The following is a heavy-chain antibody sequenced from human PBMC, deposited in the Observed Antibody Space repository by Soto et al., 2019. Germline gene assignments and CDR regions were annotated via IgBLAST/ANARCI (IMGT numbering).Heavy chain of an antibody. CDR2: INHSGST. Sequence: SETLSLTCAVYGGSFSGYYWSWIRQPPGKGLEWIGEINHSGSTNYNPSLKSRVTISVNTSKNQFSLKLSSVTAADTAVYYCARGICSGGSCYSSAYNWFDPWGQGTLVTVSS. CDR3: ARGICSGGSCYSSAYNWFDP. V-gene: IGHV4-34*01. J-gene: IGHJ5*02. D-gene: IGHD2-15*01. CDR1: GGSFSGYY.